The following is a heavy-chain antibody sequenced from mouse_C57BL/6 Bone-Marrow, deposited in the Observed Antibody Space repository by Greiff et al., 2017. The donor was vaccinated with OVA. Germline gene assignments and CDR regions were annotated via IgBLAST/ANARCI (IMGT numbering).Heavy chain of an antibody. CDR1: GFNITDYY. D-gene: IGHD2-1*01. Sequence: VQLQQSGAELVRPGASVKLSCTASGFNITDYYMHWVKQRPEQGLEWIGRIDPEDGDTEYAPKFQGKATMTADTSSNTAYLQLSSLTSEDTAVYYCTRGGNCTFFDDWGQGTTLTVSS. V-gene: IGHV14-1*01. CDR2: IDPEDGDT. J-gene: IGHJ2*01. CDR3: TRGGNCTFFDD.